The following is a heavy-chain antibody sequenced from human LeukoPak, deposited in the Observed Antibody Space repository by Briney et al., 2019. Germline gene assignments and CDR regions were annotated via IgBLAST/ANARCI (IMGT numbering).Heavy chain of an antibody. J-gene: IGHJ6*02. Sequence: PSETLSLTCAVYGGSFSGYYWSWIRQPPGKGLEWIGEINHSGSTNYNPSLKSRVTISVDTSKNQFSLKLSSVTAAGTAVYYCARLRGPTYYYGSGSYYNARISYYYYGMDVWGQGTTVTVSS. V-gene: IGHV4-34*01. CDR2: INHSGST. D-gene: IGHD3-10*01. CDR3: ARLRGPTYYYGSGSYYNARISYYYYGMDV. CDR1: GGSFSGYY.